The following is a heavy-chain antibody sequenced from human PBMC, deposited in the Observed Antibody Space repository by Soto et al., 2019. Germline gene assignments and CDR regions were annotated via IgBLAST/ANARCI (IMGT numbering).Heavy chain of an antibody. Sequence: GGSLRLSCAASGFTFSSYAMSWVRQAPGKGLEWVSAISGSGVSTYYADSVKGRFTISRDNSKNTLYLQMISLRAEDTAVYYCAKAQTGYCSSTSCYLYYYYYGMDVWGQGTTVTVSS. J-gene: IGHJ6*02. CDR1: GFTFSSYA. V-gene: IGHV3-23*01. CDR2: ISGSGVST. D-gene: IGHD2-2*01. CDR3: AKAQTGYCSSTSCYLYYYYYGMDV.